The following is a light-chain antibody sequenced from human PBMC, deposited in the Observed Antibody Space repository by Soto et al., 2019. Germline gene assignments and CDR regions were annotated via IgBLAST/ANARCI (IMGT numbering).Light chain of an antibody. CDR1: SSDIGDSNY. CDR3: SSYRSSSTSYV. V-gene: IGLV2-14*03. CDR2: DVS. Sequence: SVLTQPASVSGSPGQSITISCTGTSSDIGDSNYVSWYQQHPGKAPKLVIYDVSNRPSGVSNRFSGSKSANTASLTISGLQAEDEADYYCSSYRSSSTSYVFGTGTKVT. J-gene: IGLJ1*01.